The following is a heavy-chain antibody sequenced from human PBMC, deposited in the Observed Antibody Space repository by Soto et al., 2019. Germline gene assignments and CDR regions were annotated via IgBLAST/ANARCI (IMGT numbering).Heavy chain of an antibody. CDR2: INSDGSIT. D-gene: IGHD1-26*01. V-gene: IGHV3-74*01. CDR3: ARVGATTRH. CDR1: GFTFSGYW. J-gene: IGHJ4*02. Sequence: GGSLRLSCAASGFTFSGYWMHWVRQVPGKGLVWVSRINSDGSITGYADSVKGRFTISRENAKNTLYLQMSNLRVEDTAVYFCARVGATTRHWGQGTLVTVSS.